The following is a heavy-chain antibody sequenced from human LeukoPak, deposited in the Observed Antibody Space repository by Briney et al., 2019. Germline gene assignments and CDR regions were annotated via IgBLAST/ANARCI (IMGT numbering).Heavy chain of an antibody. CDR3: ASIYDFWSGGAGY. D-gene: IGHD3-3*01. CDR1: GFTFSTYT. J-gene: IGHJ4*02. V-gene: IGHV3-48*01. CDR2: ISSSSSTI. Sequence: GGSLRLSCAASGFTFSTYTMNWVRQAPGKGLEWVSYISSSSSTIYYGDSVKGRFTVSGDNAKNSLYLQMNSLRAEDTAVYYCASIYDFWSGGAGYWGQGTLVTVSS.